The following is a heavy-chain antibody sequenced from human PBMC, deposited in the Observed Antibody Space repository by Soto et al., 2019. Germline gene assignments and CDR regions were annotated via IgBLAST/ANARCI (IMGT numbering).Heavy chain of an antibody. Sequence: QVQLVQSGAEVKKPGSSVTVSCKASGGTFGNSAISWVRQAPGQGLEWMGGIIPIFPTPDYAQKFQGRVTITADESTTXXXXXXXXXXXXXXXXXXXXXXXXXXQXGGNYYYGIDVWGQGTTVTVSS. D-gene: IGHD6-25*01. CDR1: GGTFGNSA. J-gene: IGHJ6*02. CDR2: IIPIFPTP. V-gene: IGHV1-69*12. CDR3: XXXXXXXQXGGNYYYGIDV.